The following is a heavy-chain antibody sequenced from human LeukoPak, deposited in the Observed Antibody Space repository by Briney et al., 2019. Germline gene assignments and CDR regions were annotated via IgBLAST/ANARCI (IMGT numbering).Heavy chain of an antibody. D-gene: IGHD6-13*01. CDR2: TYYSGST. CDR3: ARDKGSSWYWGFFDY. CDR1: GGSISSHY. V-gene: IGHV4-59*11. Sequence: PSETLSLTCTVSGGSISSHYWSWIRQPPGKGLEWIGYTYYSGSTNYNPSLKSRVTISVDTSKNQFSLKLSSVTAADTAVYYCARDKGSSWYWGFFDYWGQGTLVTVSS. J-gene: IGHJ4*02.